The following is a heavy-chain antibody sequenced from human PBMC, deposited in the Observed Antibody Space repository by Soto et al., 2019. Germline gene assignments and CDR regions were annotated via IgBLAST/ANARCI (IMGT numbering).Heavy chain of an antibody. CDR2: IYYSGST. D-gene: IGHD3-22*01. Sequence: PSETLSLTCTVSGGSISSYYWSWIRQPPGKGLEWIGYIYYSGSTNYNPSLKSRVTISVDTSKNQFSLKLSSVTAADTAMYYCAREEWRNYYDSSGYFFDYWGQGTLVTVSS. CDR3: AREEWRNYYDSSGYFFDY. J-gene: IGHJ4*02. V-gene: IGHV4-59*01. CDR1: GGSISSYY.